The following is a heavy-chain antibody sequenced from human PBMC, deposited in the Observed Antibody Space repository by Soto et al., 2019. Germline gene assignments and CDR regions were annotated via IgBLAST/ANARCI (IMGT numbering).Heavy chain of an antibody. CDR2: IYYSGST. Sequence: SETLSLTCTVSGGSISSGDYYWSWIRQPPGKGLEWIGYIYYSGSTYYNPSLKSRVTISVDTSKNQFSLKLSSVTAADTAVYYCARVGFYYYAMDVWGQGTTVTVSS. J-gene: IGHJ6*02. CDR3: ARVGFYYYAMDV. CDR1: GGSISSGDYY. V-gene: IGHV4-30-4*01.